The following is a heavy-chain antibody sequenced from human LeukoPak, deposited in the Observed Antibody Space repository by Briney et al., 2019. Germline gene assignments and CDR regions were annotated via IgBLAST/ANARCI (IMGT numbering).Heavy chain of an antibody. CDR3: ARLLGTVTTFDN. J-gene: IGHJ4*02. Sequence: GGSLRVSWAASGFRFSGCLVSWVRQAPGKGLEWVATINEVGSKTYYDDSVRGRFTISRDNAKNSLYLEMSSLRAEDTAVYFCARLLGTVTTFDNWGQGTLVTVSS. D-gene: IGHD1-26*01. CDR1: GFRFSGCL. V-gene: IGHV3-7*01. CDR2: INEVGSKT.